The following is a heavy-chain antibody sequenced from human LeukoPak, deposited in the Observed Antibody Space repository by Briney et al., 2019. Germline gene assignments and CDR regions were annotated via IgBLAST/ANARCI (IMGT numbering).Heavy chain of an antibody. Sequence: ASVKVSCKASGYTFTGYYMHWVRQAPGQGLEWMGWINPNSGGTNYAQKFQGWVTMTRDTSISTAYMELSRLRSDDTAVYYCARERIAAAGTWYYGMDVWGQGTTVTVSS. CDR3: ARERIAAAGTWYYGMDV. CDR1: GYTFTGYY. V-gene: IGHV1-2*04. J-gene: IGHJ6*02. CDR2: INPNSGGT. D-gene: IGHD6-13*01.